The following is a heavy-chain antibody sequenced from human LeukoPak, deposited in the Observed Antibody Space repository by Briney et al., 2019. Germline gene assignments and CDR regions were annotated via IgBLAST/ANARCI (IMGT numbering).Heavy chain of an antibody. CDR1: GYTSTSPD. D-gene: IGHD1-14*01. CDR2: MDPRDDT. Sequence: ASVKVSCKAFGYTSTSPDINWVRQATGRGLEWLGWMDPRDDTGYAQKFQGRVTLTRDTSTNTAYMELSSLRSEDTAVYFCARYTPGHAFDIWGQGTMVTVS. J-gene: IGHJ3*02. V-gene: IGHV1-8*02. CDR3: ARYTPGHAFDI.